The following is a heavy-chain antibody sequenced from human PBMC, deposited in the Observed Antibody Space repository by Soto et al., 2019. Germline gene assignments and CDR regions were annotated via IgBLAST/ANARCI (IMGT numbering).Heavy chain of an antibody. CDR2: IKSKTDGGTT. D-gene: IGHD2-21*02. CDR3: TTDATVVTLAFDY. V-gene: IGHV3-15*01. Sequence: GGSLRLSCAASGFTFSNAWMSWVRQAPGKGLEWVGRIKSKTDGGTTDYAAPVKGRFTISRDDSKNTLYLQMNSLKTEDTAVYYCTTDATVVTLAFDYWGQGTLVTVSS. J-gene: IGHJ4*02. CDR1: GFTFSNAW.